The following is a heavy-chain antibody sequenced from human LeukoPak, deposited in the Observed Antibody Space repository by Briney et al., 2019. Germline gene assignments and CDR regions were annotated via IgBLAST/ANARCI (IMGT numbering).Heavy chain of an antibody. CDR1: GFTFSDYY. V-gene: IGHV3-23*01. D-gene: IGHD7-27*01. Sequence: GSLRLSCAASGFTFSDYYMSWVRQAPGKGLEWVSAISGSGGSTYYADSVKGRFTISRDNSKNTLYLQMNSLRAEDTAVYYCAKDKANWGSAYYFDFWGQGTLVTVSS. CDR3: AKDKANWGSAYYFDF. J-gene: IGHJ4*02. CDR2: ISGSGGST.